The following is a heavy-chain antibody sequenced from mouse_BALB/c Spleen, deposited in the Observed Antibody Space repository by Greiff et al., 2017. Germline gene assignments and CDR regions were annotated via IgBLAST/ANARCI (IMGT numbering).Heavy chain of an antibody. V-gene: IGHV2-3*01. J-gene: IGHJ3*01. D-gene: IGHD2-10*01. CDR3: AKQAYYGNYGFAY. CDR2: IWGDGST. CDR1: GFSLTSYG. Sequence: QVQLKESGPGLVAPSQSLSITCTVSGFSLTSYGVSWVRQPPGKGLEWLGVIWGDGSTNYQSALISRLSISKDNSKSQVFLKLSSLQTDDTATYYCAKQAYYGNYGFAYWGQGTLVTVSA.